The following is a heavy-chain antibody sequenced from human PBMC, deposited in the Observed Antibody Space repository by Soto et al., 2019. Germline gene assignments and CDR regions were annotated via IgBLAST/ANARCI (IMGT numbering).Heavy chain of an antibody. CDR1: GGSISSGGYY. CDR2: IYYSGST. V-gene: IGHV4-31*03. Sequence: PSETLSLTCTVPGGSISSGGYYWSWIRQHPGKGLEWIGYIYYSGSTYYNPSLKSRVTISVDTSKNQFSLKLSSVTAADTAVYYCASNYGSGSYLYYYYYMDVWGKGTTVTVSS. J-gene: IGHJ6*03. D-gene: IGHD3-10*01. CDR3: ASNYGSGSYLYYYYYMDV.